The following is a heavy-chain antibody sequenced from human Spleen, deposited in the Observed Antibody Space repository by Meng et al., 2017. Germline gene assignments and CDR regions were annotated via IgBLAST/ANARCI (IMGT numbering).Heavy chain of an antibody. Sequence: QVRLQRWGAGLLKPAETLTLPWVVSGGSFSDYYWSWIRQPPGKGLEWIGEINHSGSTNYNPSLESRATISVDTSQNNLSLKLSSVTAADSAVYYCARGPTTMAHDFDYWGQGTLVTVSS. CDR2: INHSGST. D-gene: IGHD4-11*01. CDR3: ARGPTTMAHDFDY. J-gene: IGHJ4*02. V-gene: IGHV4-34*01. CDR1: GGSFSDYY.